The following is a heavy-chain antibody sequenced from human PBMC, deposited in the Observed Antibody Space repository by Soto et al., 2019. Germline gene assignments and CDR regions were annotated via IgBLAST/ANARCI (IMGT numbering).Heavy chain of an antibody. CDR3: ARDRGDGYNEMAFDY. V-gene: IGHV1-69*01. CDR2: IIPIFGTA. J-gene: IGHJ4*02. D-gene: IGHD3-10*01. CDR1: GGTFRSYA. Sequence: QVQLVQSGAEVKKPGSSVNVSCNASGGTFRSYAISWVRQAPGQGLEWMGGIIPIFGTANYAQKFQGRVTITADESTSTSYMELSSLRSEDTAVYYCARDRGDGYNEMAFDYWGQGTLVTVSS.